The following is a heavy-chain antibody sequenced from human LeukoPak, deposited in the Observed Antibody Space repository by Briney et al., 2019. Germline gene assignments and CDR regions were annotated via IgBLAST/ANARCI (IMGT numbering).Heavy chain of an antibody. J-gene: IGHJ4*02. CDR1: GFTFTNYA. CDR3: GNPRDPRGY. Sequence: PGGSLRLSCAASGFTFTNYAMTWVRQAPGKGLEWVSAISPRSNGIYYTDSVRGRFTVSRDNSKNTLYLQMNSLRAEDTAVYYCGNPRDPRGYWGPGTLVTVSS. D-gene: IGHD3-10*01. V-gene: IGHV3-23*01. CDR2: ISPRSNGI.